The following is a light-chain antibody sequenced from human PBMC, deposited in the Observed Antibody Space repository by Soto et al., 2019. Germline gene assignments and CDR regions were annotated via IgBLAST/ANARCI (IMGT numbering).Light chain of an antibody. J-gene: IGLJ1*01. CDR2: EVS. Sequence: QSALTQPASVSGSPGQSITISCTGTSSDVGGYNYVSWYQHHPGKAPKLLIYEVSYRPSGVSDRFSGSKSANTASLTISGLQAEDEADYYCSSYKSGSLRVFGTGTNVTVL. V-gene: IGLV2-14*01. CDR3: SSYKSGSLRV. CDR1: SSDVGGYNY.